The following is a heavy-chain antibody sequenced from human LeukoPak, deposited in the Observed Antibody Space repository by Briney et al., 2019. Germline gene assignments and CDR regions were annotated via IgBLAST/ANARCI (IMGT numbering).Heavy chain of an antibody. CDR1: GFTFSRFA. D-gene: IGHD4-17*01. J-gene: IGHJ4*02. Sequence: GGSLRLSCVASGFTFSRFAMSWVRQTPGKGRGWVATISGSAVSRDYADYADSVKGRFTISRDNSKDTLWLEMNSLRVEDTALYYCAKFPCATGSVTRDYWGQGTLVTVTS. CDR3: AKFPCATGSVTRDY. CDR2: ISGSAVSRDYA. V-gene: IGHV3-23*01.